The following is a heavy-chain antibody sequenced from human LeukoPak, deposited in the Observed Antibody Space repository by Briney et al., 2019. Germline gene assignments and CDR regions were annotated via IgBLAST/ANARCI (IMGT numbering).Heavy chain of an antibody. Sequence: GGSLRLSCAASGFTFSTYAMSWVRQAPGKGLEWISSITDSGDGTYFADSVRGRFSISRDNSRNTLYLQLSSLRAEDTAVYYCAKGLRGAYAYWGQGTLVTVSS. V-gene: IGHV3-23*01. CDR3: AKGLRGAYAY. D-gene: IGHD2-21*01. J-gene: IGHJ4*02. CDR2: ITDSGDGT. CDR1: GFTFSTYA.